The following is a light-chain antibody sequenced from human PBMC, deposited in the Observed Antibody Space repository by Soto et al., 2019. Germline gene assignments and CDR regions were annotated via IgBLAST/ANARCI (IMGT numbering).Light chain of an antibody. CDR3: SSYTSSSTLGYV. Sequence: QSVLTQPASVSGSPGQSIPISCTGTSSDVVGYNYVSWYQQHPGKAPKLMIYDVSNRPSAVSNRFSGSKSGNTASLTISGLQADDEADYYCSSYTSSSTLGYVFGTGTKVTVL. CDR1: SSDVVGYNY. J-gene: IGLJ1*01. CDR2: DVS. V-gene: IGLV2-14*01.